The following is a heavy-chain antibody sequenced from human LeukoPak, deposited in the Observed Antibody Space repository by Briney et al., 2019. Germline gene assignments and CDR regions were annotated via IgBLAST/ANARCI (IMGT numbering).Heavy chain of an antibody. CDR3: AKDPSRGYYYFDY. V-gene: IGHV3-48*03. D-gene: IGHD6-25*01. J-gene: IGHJ4*02. CDR2: ISSFGSTI. CDR1: EFTFSSYE. Sequence: PGGSLRLSCAASEFTFSSYEMNWVRQAPGKGLEWVSYISSFGSTIYYADSVQGRFTISRDNAKNSLFLQMNSLRTEDTALYYCAKDPSRGYYYFDYWGQGTLVTVSS.